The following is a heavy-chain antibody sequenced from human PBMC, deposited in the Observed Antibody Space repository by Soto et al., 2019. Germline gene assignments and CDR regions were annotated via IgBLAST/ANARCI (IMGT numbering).Heavy chain of an antibody. CDR3: ARDSSEYTSSGYDY. CDR1: GFTVSSNY. D-gene: IGHD6-25*01. J-gene: IGHJ4*02. Sequence: ESLRLSCAASGFTVSSNYMSWVRQAPGKGLEWVSVIYSGGSTYYADSVKGRFTISRDNSKNTLYLQMNSLRAEDTDVYYCARDSSEYTSSGYDYWVKRTQVTVAS. V-gene: IGHV3-53*01. CDR2: IYSGGST.